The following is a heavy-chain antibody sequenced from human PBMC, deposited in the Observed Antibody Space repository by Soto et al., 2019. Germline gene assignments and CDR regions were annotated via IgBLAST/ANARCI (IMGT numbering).Heavy chain of an antibody. V-gene: IGHV3-33*01. D-gene: IGHD3-3*01. CDR1: GFTFSSYG. CDR3: ARDLMEVYDFWSGYSSYYGMDV. CDR2: IWYDGSNK. Sequence: HPGGSLRLSCAASGFTFSSYGMHWVRQAPGKELEWVAVIWYDGSNKYYADSVKGRFTISRDNSKNKLYLQMNSLRAEDTAVYYCARDLMEVYDFWSGYSSYYGMDVWGQGTTVTVSS. J-gene: IGHJ6*02.